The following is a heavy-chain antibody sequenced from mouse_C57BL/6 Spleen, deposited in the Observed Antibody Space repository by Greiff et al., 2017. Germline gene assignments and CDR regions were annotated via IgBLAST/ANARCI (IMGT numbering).Heavy chain of an antibody. D-gene: IGHD5-1-1*01. CDR1: GYAFTNYL. CDR3: ARTGYRGYFDY. CDR2: INPGSGGT. J-gene: IGHJ2*01. V-gene: IGHV1-54*01. Sequence: QVQLQQFGAELVRPGTSVKVFCKASGYAFTNYLIEWVKQRPGQGLEWIGVINPGSGGTNYNEKFKGKATLTADKSSSTAYMQLSSRTSEDSAVYFCARTGYRGYFDYWGQGTTLTVYS.